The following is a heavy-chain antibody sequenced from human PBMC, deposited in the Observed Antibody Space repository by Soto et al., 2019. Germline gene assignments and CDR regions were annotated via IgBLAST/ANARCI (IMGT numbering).Heavy chain of an antibody. CDR3: ARGPRFGVAPGGAY. Sequence: QVQLVHSGAEVKKPGASVKVSCKASGYTFTSYGISLVRQAPGQGLEGMGWISAYNGNTNYAQKLQGRVTMTTDTSTSTGYMELRSLRADDPAVYYCARGPRFGVAPGGAYWGQGTLVTVSS. D-gene: IGHD3-3*01. J-gene: IGHJ4*02. CDR1: GYTFTSYG. CDR2: ISAYNGNT. V-gene: IGHV1-18*01.